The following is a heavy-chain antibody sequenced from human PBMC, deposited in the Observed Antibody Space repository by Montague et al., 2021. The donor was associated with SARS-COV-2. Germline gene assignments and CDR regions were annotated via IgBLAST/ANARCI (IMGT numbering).Heavy chain of an antibody. CDR2: INHSGST. CDR1: DGSFSGYY. CDR3: ARGQVTIFGVLIMLPAAGALDI. D-gene: IGHD3-3*01. Sequence: SETLSLTCAVYDGSFSGYYWSWIRQPPGKGLEWIGEINHSGSTNYNPSLKSRVTISGDTSKNQFSLKLNSVSAADTAVYYCARGQVTIFGVLIMLPAAGALDIWGQGTMVTVSS. V-gene: IGHV4-34*01. J-gene: IGHJ3*02.